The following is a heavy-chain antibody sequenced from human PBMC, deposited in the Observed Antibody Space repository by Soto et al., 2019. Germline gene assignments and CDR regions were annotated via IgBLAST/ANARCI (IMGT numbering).Heavy chain of an antibody. CDR1: GDSMNSEY. CDR2: IFPTGTT. Sequence: QVQLQESGPGLVRPSETLSLTCSVSGDSMNSEYWTWIRQTPGKGLEWIGYIFPTGTTNYNPSLTIPVIISVDWSSNQFSLDLFSVTAADTAIYYCARCMGYDDSGRFDPTFDRWGQGTRVTVSS. V-gene: IGHV4-4*09. CDR3: ARCMGYDDSGRFDPTFDR. J-gene: IGHJ4*02. D-gene: IGHD3-22*01.